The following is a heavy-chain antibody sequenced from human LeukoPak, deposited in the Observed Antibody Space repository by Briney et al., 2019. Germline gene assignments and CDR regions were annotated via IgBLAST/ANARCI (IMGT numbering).Heavy chain of an antibody. CDR3: ARQGCSSTSCYSDY. Sequence: PGGSLRLSCAASGFAFSSYWMSWVRQPPGKGLEWIGSIYFSGSTYYNPSLRSRVTISADTSKNQFSLKVSSVTAADTALYYCARQGCSSTSCYSDYWGQGTLVTVSS. CDR1: GFAFSSYW. V-gene: IGHV4-39*01. CDR2: IYFSGST. J-gene: IGHJ4*02. D-gene: IGHD2-2*01.